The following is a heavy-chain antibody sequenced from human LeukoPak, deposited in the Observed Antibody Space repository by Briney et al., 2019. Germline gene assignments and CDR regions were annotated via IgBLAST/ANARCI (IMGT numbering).Heavy chain of an antibody. Sequence: GGSLRLSCAASGFTFSSYGMHWVRQAPGKGLEWVAFIRYDGSNKYYADSVKGRFTISRDNSKNTLYLQMNSLRAEDTAVYYCAGGWENAFDLWSQGTMVTVSS. D-gene: IGHD6-19*01. J-gene: IGHJ3*01. V-gene: IGHV3-30*02. CDR3: AGGWENAFDL. CDR1: GFTFSSYG. CDR2: IRYDGSNK.